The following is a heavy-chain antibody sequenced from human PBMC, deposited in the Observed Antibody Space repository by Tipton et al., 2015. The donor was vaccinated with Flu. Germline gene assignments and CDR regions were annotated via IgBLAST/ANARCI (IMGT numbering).Heavy chain of an antibody. CDR3: ARGRLRPRYSSSSGGRTKYYDYYGMDV. D-gene: IGHD6-6*01. V-gene: IGHV4-34*01. J-gene: IGHJ6*02. Sequence: GLVKPSETLSLTCAVYGGSFSTYYWGWIRQTPGKGLEWIGEINHSGGTKYKPSLKSRVTISVDTSKNQFSLKLSSVTAADTAVYYCARGRLRPRYSSSSGGRTKYYDYYGMDVWGQGTTVTVSS. CDR1: GGSFSTYY. CDR2: INHSGGT.